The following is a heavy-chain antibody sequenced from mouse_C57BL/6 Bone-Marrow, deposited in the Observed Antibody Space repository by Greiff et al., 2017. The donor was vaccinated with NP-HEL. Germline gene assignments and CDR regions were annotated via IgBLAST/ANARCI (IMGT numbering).Heavy chain of an antibody. CDR1: GYTFTSYW. J-gene: IGHJ4*01. CDR3: ARGRLPGLSYYAMDY. CDR2: IYPGSGST. D-gene: IGHD6-5*01. V-gene: IGHV1-55*01. Sequence: QVQLQQPGAELVKPGASVKMSCKASGYTFTSYWITWVKQRPGQGLEWIGDIYPGSGSTNYNEKFKSKATLTVDTSSSTAYMQLSSLTSEDSAVYYCARGRLPGLSYYAMDYWGQGTSVTVSS.